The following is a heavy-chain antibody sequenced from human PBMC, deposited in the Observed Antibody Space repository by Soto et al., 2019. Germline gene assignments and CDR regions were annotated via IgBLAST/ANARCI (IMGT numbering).Heavy chain of an antibody. CDR3: ARVKYDFWSGYRSRSHFDI. Sequence: GGSLRLSCAASGFTFSSYSMNWVRQAPWKGLEWVSYISSSSSTIYYADSVKGRFTISRDNAKNSLYLQMNSLRDEDTAVYYCARVKYDFWSGYRSRSHFDIWGQGTMVTV. J-gene: IGHJ3*02. D-gene: IGHD3-3*01. CDR1: GFTFSSYS. CDR2: ISSSSSTI. V-gene: IGHV3-48*02.